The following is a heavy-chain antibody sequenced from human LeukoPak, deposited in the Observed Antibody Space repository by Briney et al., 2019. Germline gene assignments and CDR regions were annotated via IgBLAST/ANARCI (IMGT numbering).Heavy chain of an antibody. V-gene: IGHV3-23*01. CDR3: ARKLSSGWYLYYFDY. D-gene: IGHD6-19*01. CDR2: ISGSGGST. CDR1: GFTFSSSW. Sequence: PGGSLRLSCSASGFTFSSSWMNWVRQAPGKGLEWVSAISGSGGSTYYADSVKGRFTISRDNSKNTLYLQMNSLRAEDTAVYYCARKLSSGWYLYYFDYWGQGTLVTVSS. J-gene: IGHJ4*02.